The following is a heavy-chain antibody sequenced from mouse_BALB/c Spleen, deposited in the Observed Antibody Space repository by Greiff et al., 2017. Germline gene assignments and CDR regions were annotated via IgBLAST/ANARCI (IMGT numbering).Heavy chain of an antibody. V-gene: IGHV5-6-3*01. D-gene: IGHD1-1*01. CDR3: ARRGSYEGAMDY. J-gene: IGHJ4*01. CDR2: INSNGCST. Sequence: EVQLVESGGGLVQPGGSLKLSCAASGFTFSSYGLSWVRQTPDNRLEFVANINSNGCSTYYPDSVKGRFTISRDNAKNTLYLKMSSLKSEDTAMYYCARRGSYEGAMDYWGQGTSVTVSA. CDR1: GFTFSSYG.